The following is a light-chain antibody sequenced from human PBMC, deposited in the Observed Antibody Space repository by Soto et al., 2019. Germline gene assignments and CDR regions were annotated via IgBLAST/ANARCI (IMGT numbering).Light chain of an antibody. J-gene: IGKJ4*01. Sequence: EIVLTQSPGTLSLSPGERATLSCRASQSVSTNYLAWYQQKPGQAPRVLIYSASRRATGIPDRFSGSGSGTDFSLTISRLEPEDFAVYYCQQYGSSLTVGGGTKVDIK. V-gene: IGKV3-20*01. CDR3: QQYGSSLT. CDR1: QSVSTNY. CDR2: SAS.